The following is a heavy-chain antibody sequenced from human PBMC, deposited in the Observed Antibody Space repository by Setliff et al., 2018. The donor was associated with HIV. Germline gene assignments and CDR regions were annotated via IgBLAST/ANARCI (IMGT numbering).Heavy chain of an antibody. CDR1: GGSVGSGSYY. V-gene: IGHV4-61*01. CDR2: IYYSGST. Sequence: KPSETLSLTCSVSGGSVGSGSYYWSWIRQSPGKGLEWLGYIYYSGSTTYNPSLRSRVTISIDTSKNQFSLNLRSVTAADTAVYYCARDPPGYGDSKDYWGQRKLVTVSS. CDR3: ARDPPGYGDSKDY. J-gene: IGHJ4*02. D-gene: IGHD4-17*01.